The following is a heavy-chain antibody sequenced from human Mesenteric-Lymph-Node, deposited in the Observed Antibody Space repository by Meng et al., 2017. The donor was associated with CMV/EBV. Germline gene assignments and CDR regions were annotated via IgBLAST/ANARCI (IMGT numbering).Heavy chain of an antibody. D-gene: IGHD2-2*01. V-gene: IGHV1-2*02. Sequence: ASVKVSCKASGYTFTDYYIHWVRQAPGQGLEWIGWISPNSGRTNYAQTFQGRVTTTTDTSINTAYMEVISLKSDDTALYYCAKDASRTSGVFYFDYWGQGTLVTVSS. CDR1: GYTFTDYY. CDR3: AKDASRTSGVFYFDY. CDR2: ISPNSGRT. J-gene: IGHJ4*02.